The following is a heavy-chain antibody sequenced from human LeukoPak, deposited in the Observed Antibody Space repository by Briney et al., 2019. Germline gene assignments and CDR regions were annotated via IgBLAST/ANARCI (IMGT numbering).Heavy chain of an antibody. J-gene: IGHJ5*02. CDR1: GGSISSYY. V-gene: IGHV4-59*12. CDR2: IYYSGST. Sequence: SETLSLTCTVSGGSISSYYWSWIRQPPGKGLEWIGYIYYSGSTNYNPSLKSRVTISVDTSKNQFSLKLSSVTAADTAVYYCARGGGVNNGNLRYWFDPWGQGTLVTVSS. D-gene: IGHD1-7*01. CDR3: ARGGGVNNGNLRYWFDP.